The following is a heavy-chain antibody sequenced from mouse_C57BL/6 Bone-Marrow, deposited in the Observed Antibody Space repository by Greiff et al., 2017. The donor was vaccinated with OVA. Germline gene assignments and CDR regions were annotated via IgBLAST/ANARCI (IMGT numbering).Heavy chain of an antibody. CDR1: GYTFTGYW. CDR2: ILPGSGST. Sequence: QVQLQQSGAELMKPGASVKLSCKATGYTFTGYWIEWVKQRPGHGLEWIGEILPGSGSTNYNEKFKGKATFTADTSSNTAYMQLSSLTTEDSAIYYCARGRTTVVVSPYYAMDYWGQGTSVTVSS. J-gene: IGHJ4*01. D-gene: IGHD1-1*01. CDR3: ARGRTTVVVSPYYAMDY. V-gene: IGHV1-9*01.